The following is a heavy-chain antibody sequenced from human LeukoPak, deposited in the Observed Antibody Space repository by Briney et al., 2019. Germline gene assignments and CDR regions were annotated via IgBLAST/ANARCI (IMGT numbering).Heavy chain of an antibody. D-gene: IGHD2-2*01. V-gene: IGHV3-30-3*01. Sequence: GRSLRLSCAASGFTFSSYAMHWVRQAPGKGLEWVAVISYDGSNKYYADSVKGRFTISRDNSKNTLYLQMNSLRAEDTAVYYCASLVVPAAPAPGGQGTLVTVSS. CDR1: GFTFSSYA. CDR2: ISYDGSNK. CDR3: ASLVVPAAPAP. J-gene: IGHJ4*02.